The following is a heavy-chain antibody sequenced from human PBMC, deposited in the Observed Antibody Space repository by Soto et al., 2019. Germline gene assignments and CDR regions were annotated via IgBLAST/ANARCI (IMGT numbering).Heavy chain of an antibody. J-gene: IGHJ4*02. D-gene: IGHD3-3*01. CDR1: GFTFSNYA. CDR2: ISGSGDTT. Sequence: EVQLLESGGGLVQPGGSLRLSCAASGFTFSNYAMIWVRQAPGKGLEWVSGISGSGDTTYYADSVKGRFTISRDNSKNSLYLQMSSLRAEDTAVYYCVKGHFGVVLDYWGPGTLVTDSS. CDR3: VKGHFGVVLDY. V-gene: IGHV3-23*01.